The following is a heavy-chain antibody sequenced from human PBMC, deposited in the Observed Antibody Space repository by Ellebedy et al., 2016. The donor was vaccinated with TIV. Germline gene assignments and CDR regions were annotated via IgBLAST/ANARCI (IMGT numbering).Heavy chain of an antibody. CDR3: AWGDKDYNESSGYYYTY. CDR2: INSSGGGT. V-gene: IGHV1-46*01. Sequence: ASVKVSCKASGYTFTSYFMYWVRQAPGQGLEWMGIINSSGGGTNYAEKFQGRVTMTRDTSTSTVYMELSSLRSEDTAVYYCAWGDKDYNESSGYYYTYWGQGTLVTVSS. CDR1: GYTFTSYF. D-gene: IGHD3-22*01. J-gene: IGHJ4*02.